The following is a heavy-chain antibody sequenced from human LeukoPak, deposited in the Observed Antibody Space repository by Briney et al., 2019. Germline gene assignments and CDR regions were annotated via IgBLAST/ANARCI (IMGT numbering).Heavy chain of an antibody. J-gene: IGHJ4*02. CDR1: GYSFTSYW. CDR2: TYPGDSDT. Sequence: GESLKISCKGSGYSFTSYWIGWVRQMPGKDLEWMGITYPGDSDTRYSPSLQGQVTISADKSTSTAYLQWSSLKASDTAMYYCARHRATYYYDSSGYYFDYWGQGTLVTVSS. V-gene: IGHV5-51*01. D-gene: IGHD3-22*01. CDR3: ARHRATYYYDSSGYYFDY.